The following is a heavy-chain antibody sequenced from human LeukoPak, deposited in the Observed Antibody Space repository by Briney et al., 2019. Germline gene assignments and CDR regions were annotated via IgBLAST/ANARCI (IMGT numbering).Heavy chain of an antibody. V-gene: IGHV5-51*01. J-gene: IGHJ2*01. CDR1: GYSFTSYW. D-gene: IGHD2-2*01. Sequence: ESLKISCKGSGYSFTSYWIGWVRQMPGKALRGMGIIYPGDSDTRYSPSFQGQVTISADKSISTAYLQWSSLKASDTAMYYCASTIVPAATGWYFDLWGRGTLVTVSS. CDR3: ASTIVPAATGWYFDL. CDR2: IYPGDSDT.